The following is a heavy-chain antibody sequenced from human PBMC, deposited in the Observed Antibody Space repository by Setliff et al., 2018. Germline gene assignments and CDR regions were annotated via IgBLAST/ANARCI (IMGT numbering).Heavy chain of an antibody. CDR1: GFTFTSYY. D-gene: IGHD2-21*02. J-gene: IGHJ4*02. Sequence: ASVKVSCKASGFTFTSYYMFWVRQAPGQGLEWMGIINPSSGSTDYAPKFQGRVTMTRDTSTSTVYMELSSLRSEDAAVYYCARGGAIVVATAHFDYWGQGTLVTVSS. V-gene: IGHV1-46*01. CDR2: INPSSGST. CDR3: ARGGAIVVATAHFDY.